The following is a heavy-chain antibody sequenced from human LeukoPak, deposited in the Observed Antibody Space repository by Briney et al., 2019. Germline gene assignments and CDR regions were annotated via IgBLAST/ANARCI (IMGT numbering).Heavy chain of an antibody. V-gene: IGHV3-23*01. D-gene: IGHD2-2*01. J-gene: IGHJ4*02. Sequence: GGSLRLSCAASGFAFSSYAMSWVRQAPGKGLEWVSAISGSGGSTYYADSVKGRFTISRDNSKNTLYLQMNSLRAEDTAVYYCAKRQYQLPYFDYWGQGTLVTVSS. CDR2: ISGSGGST. CDR3: AKRQYQLPYFDY. CDR1: GFAFSSYA.